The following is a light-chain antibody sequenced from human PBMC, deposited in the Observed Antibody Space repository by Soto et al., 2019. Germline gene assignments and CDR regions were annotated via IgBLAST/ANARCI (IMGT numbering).Light chain of an antibody. Sequence: AIQLTQPPSSLSASVGDRVTITCRASEGINTGVAWYQQKPGKSPKLLIYETSNLASGVSVRFSGTGYGTQFSLTIGGLQPEDFATYHCQQFSAYPHTFGGGTKVQIK. CDR3: QQFSAYPHT. V-gene: IGKV1-13*02. J-gene: IGKJ4*01. CDR2: ETS. CDR1: EGINTG.